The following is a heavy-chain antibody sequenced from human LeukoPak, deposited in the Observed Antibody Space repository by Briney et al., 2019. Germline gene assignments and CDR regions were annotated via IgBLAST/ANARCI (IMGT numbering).Heavy chain of an antibody. CDR1: GYTFTGYY. Sequence: GASVKVSCKASGYTFTGYYMHWVRQAPGQGLEWMGWINPNSGGTNYAQKFQGRVTMTRDTSISTAYMELSRLRSDDTAVYYCAREGVAGTGSYYFDYWGQGTLVTVSS. J-gene: IGHJ4*02. CDR3: AREGVAGTGSYYFDY. V-gene: IGHV1-2*02. D-gene: IGHD6-19*01. CDR2: INPNSGGT.